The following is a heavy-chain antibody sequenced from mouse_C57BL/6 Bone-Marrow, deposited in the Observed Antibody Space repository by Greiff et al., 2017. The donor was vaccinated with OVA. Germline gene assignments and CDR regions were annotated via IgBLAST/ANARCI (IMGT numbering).Heavy chain of an antibody. Sequence: VQLQQSGAELVRPGASVKLSCTASGFNIKDDYMHWVKQRPEQGLEWIGWIDPENGDTEYASKFQGKATITADTSSNTAYLQLSSLTSEDTAVYYCTTVYYYGKGFPYYAMDCWGQGTSVTVSS. D-gene: IGHD1-1*01. CDR1: GFNIKDDY. J-gene: IGHJ4*01. V-gene: IGHV14-4*01. CDR2: IDPENGDT. CDR3: TTVYYYGKGFPYYAMDC.